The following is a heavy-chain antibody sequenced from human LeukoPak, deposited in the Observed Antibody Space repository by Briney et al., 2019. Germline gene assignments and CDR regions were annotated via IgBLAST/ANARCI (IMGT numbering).Heavy chain of an antibody. V-gene: IGHV3-53*04. Sequence: GGSLRLSCVASGFGVSSNYMTWVRQAPGRGLEWVSLIYSGGSTDYADSVKGRFTISRHNSENTVYLQMTTLRPEDTAVYYCASEGYGEWYGMDVWGQGTTVTVS. CDR1: GFGVSSNY. CDR3: ASEGYGEWYGMDV. J-gene: IGHJ6*02. D-gene: IGHD4-17*01. CDR2: IYSGGST.